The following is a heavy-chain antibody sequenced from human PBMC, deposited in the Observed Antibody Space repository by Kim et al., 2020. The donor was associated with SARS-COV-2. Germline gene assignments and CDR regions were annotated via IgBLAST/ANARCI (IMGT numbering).Heavy chain of an antibody. Sequence: SQTLSLTCAISGDSVSSNSAAWNWIRQSPSRGLEWLGRTYYRSKWYNDYAVSVKSRITINPDTSKNQFSLQLNSVTPEDTAVYYCARVKTIRLPLRNYYYGMDVWGQGTTVTVSS. J-gene: IGHJ6*02. CDR1: GDSVSSNSAA. V-gene: IGHV6-1*01. CDR2: TYYRSKWYN. CDR3: ARVKTIRLPLRNYYYGMDV.